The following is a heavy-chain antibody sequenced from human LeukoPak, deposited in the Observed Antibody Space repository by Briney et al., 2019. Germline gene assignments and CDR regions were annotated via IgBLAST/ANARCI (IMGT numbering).Heavy chain of an antibody. V-gene: IGHV4-38-2*01. CDR1: GYSISSGYY. CDR2: IYHSGST. J-gene: IGHJ4*02. CDR3: ARRSSIAARPFDY. Sequence: SETLSLTCAVSGYSISSGYYWGWIRQPPGKGLEWIGSIYHSGSTYYNPSLKSRVPISVDTSKNQFSLKLSSVTAADTAVYYCARRSSIAARPFDYWGQGTLVTVSS. D-gene: IGHD6-6*01.